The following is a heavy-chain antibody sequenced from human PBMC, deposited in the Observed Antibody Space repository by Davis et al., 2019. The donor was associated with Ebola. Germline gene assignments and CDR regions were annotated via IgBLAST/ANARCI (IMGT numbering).Heavy chain of an antibody. CDR1: GFTFSSYA. CDR3: AKDRALTSSGWYDGIDY. Sequence: GESLKISCAASGFTFSSYAMSWVRQAPGKGLEWVSSMSGGGSTTYYADSVKGRFTISRDDSKSTLYLQMNSLRAEDTAVYYCAKDRALTSSGWYDGIDYWGQGTLVTVSS. D-gene: IGHD6-19*01. J-gene: IGHJ4*02. V-gene: IGHV3-23*01. CDR2: MSGGGSTT.